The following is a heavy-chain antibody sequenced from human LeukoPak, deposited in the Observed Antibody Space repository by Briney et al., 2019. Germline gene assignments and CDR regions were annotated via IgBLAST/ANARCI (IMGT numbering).Heavy chain of an antibody. CDR2: IYTSGST. CDR3: ARETLGYCSSTSCYDVSNFDY. V-gene: IGHV4-4*07. Sequence: TSETLSLTCTVSGGSISSYYWSWIRQPAGKGLEWIGRIYTSGSTNYNPSLKSRVTMSVDTSKNQFSLKLSSVTAADTAVYYCARETLGYCSSTSCYDVSNFDYWGQGTLVTVSS. CDR1: GGSISSYY. D-gene: IGHD2-2*01. J-gene: IGHJ4*02.